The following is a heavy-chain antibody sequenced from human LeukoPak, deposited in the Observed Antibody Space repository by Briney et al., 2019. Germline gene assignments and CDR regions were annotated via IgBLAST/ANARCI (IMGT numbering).Heavy chain of an antibody. CDR2: ISGSGGST. D-gene: IGHD3-10*01. V-gene: IGHV3-23*01. CDR1: GFTFSSYA. Sequence: TGGALRLSCAASGFTFSSYAMSWVRQAPGKGLEWVSAISGSGGSTYYADSVKGRFTISRDNSKNTLYMQMNSLRAEDTAVYYCAKSSGAYFDYWGQRTLGTVSS. CDR3: AKSSGAYFDY. J-gene: IGHJ4*02.